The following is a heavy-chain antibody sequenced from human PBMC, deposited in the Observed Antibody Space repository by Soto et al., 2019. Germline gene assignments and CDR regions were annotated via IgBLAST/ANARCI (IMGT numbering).Heavy chain of an antibody. CDR1: GYSFTSYW. J-gene: IGHJ5*02. D-gene: IGHD3-10*01. Sequence: GESLKISCKGSGYSFTSYWISWVRQMPGKGLEWMGRIDPSDSYTNYSPSFQGHVTISADKSISTAYLQWSSLKASDTAMYYCARHSGRFGEFSLRAYYWFDPWGQGTLVTVSS. CDR3: ARHSGRFGEFSLRAYYWFDP. CDR2: IDPSDSYT. V-gene: IGHV5-10-1*01.